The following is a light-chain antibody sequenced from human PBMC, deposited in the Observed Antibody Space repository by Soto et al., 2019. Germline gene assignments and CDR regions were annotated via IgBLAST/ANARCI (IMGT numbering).Light chain of an antibody. V-gene: IGLV2-23*01. CDR3: CSFAGSSAPYV. CDR2: EGS. J-gene: IGLJ1*01. CDR1: SSDVGSYDL. Sequence: QSVLTQPASVSGSPGQSITISCTGTSSDVGSYDLVSWYQQHPGKAPKLIIYEGSKRPSGVSTRFSGSKSANTASLTISGLQAEDEADYPCCSFAGSSAPYVFGTGTKLTVL.